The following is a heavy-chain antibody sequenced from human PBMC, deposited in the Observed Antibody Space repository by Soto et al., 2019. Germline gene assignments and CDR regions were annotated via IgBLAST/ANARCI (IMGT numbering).Heavy chain of an antibody. D-gene: IGHD1-26*01. V-gene: IGHV4-34*01. CDR1: GGSFSGYY. CDR2: INHSGST. CDR3: ARGRTLGAKDYYYGMDV. J-gene: IGHJ6*02. Sequence: TSETLSLTCAVYGGSFSGYYWSWIRQPPGKGLEWIGEINHSGSTNYNPSLKSRVTISVDTSKNQFSLKLSSVTAADTAVYYCARGRTLGAKDYYYGMDVWGQGTTVTVSS.